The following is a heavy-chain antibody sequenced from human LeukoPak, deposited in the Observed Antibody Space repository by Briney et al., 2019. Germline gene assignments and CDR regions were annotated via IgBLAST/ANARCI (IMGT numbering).Heavy chain of an antibody. Sequence: GRSLRLSCAASGFTFSSNVIHWVRQTPGKGLEWVAAISHDGNNKYYADSVKGRFATSRDNSKKMLNLQMNSLRAEDTAVYYCAKGTEDIVATGISYGMDVWGQGTTVTVSS. CDR3: AKGTEDIVATGISYGMDV. V-gene: IGHV3-30*09. J-gene: IGHJ6*02. CDR2: ISHDGNNK. CDR1: GFTFSSNV. D-gene: IGHD5-12*01.